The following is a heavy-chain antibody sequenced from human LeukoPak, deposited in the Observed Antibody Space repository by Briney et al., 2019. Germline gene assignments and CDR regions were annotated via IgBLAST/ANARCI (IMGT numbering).Heavy chain of an antibody. CDR2: INHSGST. CDR1: GVSFSGYY. V-gene: IGHV4-34*01. D-gene: IGHD3-10*01. CDR3: ARGITMDY. J-gene: IGHJ4*02. Sequence: PSETLSLTCAVYGVSFSGYYWSWIRQPPGKGLEWIGEINHSGSTNYNPSLKSRVTISVDTSKNQFSLKLSSVTAADTAVYYCARGITMDYWGQGTLVTVSS.